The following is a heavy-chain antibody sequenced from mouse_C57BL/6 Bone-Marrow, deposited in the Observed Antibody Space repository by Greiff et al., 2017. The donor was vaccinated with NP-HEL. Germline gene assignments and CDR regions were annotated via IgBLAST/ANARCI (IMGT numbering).Heavy chain of an antibody. CDR1: GFTFSDFY. Sequence: EVKLMDSGGGLVQSGRSLRLSCATSGFTFSDFYMEWVRQAPGKGLEWIAASRNKANDYTTEYSASVKGRFIVSRDTSQSILYLQMNALRAEDTAIYYCARDAETGSPFDYWGQGTTLTVSS. CDR3: ARDAETGSPFDY. V-gene: IGHV7-1*01. D-gene: IGHD4-1*01. CDR2: SRNKANDYTT. J-gene: IGHJ2*01.